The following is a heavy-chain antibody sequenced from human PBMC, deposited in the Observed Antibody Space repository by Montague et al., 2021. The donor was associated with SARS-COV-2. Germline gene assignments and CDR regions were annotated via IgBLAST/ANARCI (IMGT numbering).Heavy chain of an antibody. CDR1: GGSISSSSYY. V-gene: IGHV4-39*01. CDR3: ARHERQWLRLYPYYFDY. CDR2: IIYSGST. D-gene: IGHD5-12*01. Sequence: SETLSLTCTVSGGSISSSSYYWGWIRQPPGKGLEGIGSIIYSGSTYYNPSPRSRATIPVDTSKNQFSLKLSSVPAADTAVYYCARHERQWLRLYPYYFDYWGQGTLVTVSS. J-gene: IGHJ4*02.